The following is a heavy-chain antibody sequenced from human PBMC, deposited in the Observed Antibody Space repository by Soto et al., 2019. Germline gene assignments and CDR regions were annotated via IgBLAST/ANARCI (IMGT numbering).Heavy chain of an antibody. CDR3: ARGGPGTTLKESRYYFDY. D-gene: IGHD1-1*01. CDR1: GGSISSYY. V-gene: IGHV4-59*01. J-gene: IGHJ4*02. Sequence: PSAPLSLTCTVSGGSISSYYWSWIRQPPGKGLEWIGYIYYSGSTNYNPSLKSRVTISVDTSKNQFYLKLSSVTTADTDVYYCARGGPGTTLKESRYYFDYWGQGTLVTVSS. CDR2: IYYSGST.